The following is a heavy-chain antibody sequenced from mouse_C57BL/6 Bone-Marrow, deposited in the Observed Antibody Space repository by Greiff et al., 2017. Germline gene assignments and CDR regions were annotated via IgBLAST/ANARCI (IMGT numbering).Heavy chain of an antibody. D-gene: IGHD1-1*01. Sequence: QVQLQQSGAELVKPGASVKLSCKASGYTFTEYTIHWVKQRSGQGLEWIGWFYPGSGSIKYNEKFKDKATLTADKSSSTVYMELSRLTSEDSAVYFCERHEDPPIYYYGSSYGFAYWGQGTLVTVSA. CDR3: ERHEDPPIYYYGSSYGFAY. CDR1: GYTFTEYT. V-gene: IGHV1-62-2*01. J-gene: IGHJ3*01. CDR2: FYPGSGSI.